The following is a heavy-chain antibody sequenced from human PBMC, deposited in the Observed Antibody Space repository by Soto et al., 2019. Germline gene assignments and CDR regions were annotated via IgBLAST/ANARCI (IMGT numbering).Heavy chain of an antibody. CDR2: VYYNGNT. CDR3: ARLSGSYNDRYFDS. V-gene: IGHV4-39*01. D-gene: IGHD1-26*01. CDR1: GYSVSSRSYF. J-gene: IGHJ4*02. Sequence: SETLSLTCTVSGYSVSSRSYFWGWIRQPPGKGLEWIGNVYYNGNTYYNPSLKSRLTISVDTSNNQFSLKVRSVTAADTAVYYCARLSGSYNDRYFDSWGQGTLVTVSS.